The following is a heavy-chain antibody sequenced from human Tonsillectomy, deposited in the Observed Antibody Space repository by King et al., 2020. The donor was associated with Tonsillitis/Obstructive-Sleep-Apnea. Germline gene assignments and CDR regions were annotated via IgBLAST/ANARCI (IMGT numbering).Heavy chain of an antibody. CDR3: ARRVVPDAFDI. CDR2: IFYTGRT. CDR1: GGSISGDY. J-gene: IGHJ3*02. Sequence: MQLQESGPGLVKPSETLSLTCTVSGGSISGDYWIWVRQPPGKGLEWIGYIFYTGRTSYNPSLESRVTMSADTSKHQFSLMLTSVTAADTAVYYCARRVVPDAFDIWGQGTMVTVSS. D-gene: IGHD2-15*01. V-gene: IGHV4-59*08.